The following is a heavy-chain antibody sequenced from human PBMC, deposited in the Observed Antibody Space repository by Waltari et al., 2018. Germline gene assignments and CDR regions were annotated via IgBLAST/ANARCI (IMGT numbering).Heavy chain of an antibody. D-gene: IGHD3-16*01. Sequence: QVQLQQWGARLAKPSETLSLTCAVNGGSFSGYYWGWLGQSPGKGLEWIGEIKHSGSTNYNPSHESRITISVDSSKKQLSLNLTSGPAADTAVYYCAREGEVWTLTTFLDYWGQGILVTVSS. CDR2: IKHSGST. CDR3: AREGEVWTLTTFLDY. CDR1: GGSFSGYY. V-gene: IGHV4-34*01. J-gene: IGHJ4*02.